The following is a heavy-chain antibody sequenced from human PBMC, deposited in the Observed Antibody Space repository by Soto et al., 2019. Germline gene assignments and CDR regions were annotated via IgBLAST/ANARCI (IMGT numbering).Heavy chain of an antibody. CDR3: ASHGSGSTEYYDY. D-gene: IGHD3-10*01. J-gene: IGHJ4*02. CDR2: INPNSGDT. CDR1: GYTFTGYY. V-gene: IGHV1-2*02. Sequence: QVQLVQSGAEVKKPGASVKVSCKASGYTFTGYYMHWVRQAPGQGLEWMGWINPNSGDTNYAQKFQGRVTMTRDTSISTAYMELSRLRSDDTAVYYCASHGSGSTEYYDYWGQGTLVTVSS.